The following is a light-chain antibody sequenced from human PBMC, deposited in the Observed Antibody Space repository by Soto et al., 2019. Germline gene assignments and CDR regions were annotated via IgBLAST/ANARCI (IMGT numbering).Light chain of an antibody. CDR1: QSISTY. V-gene: IGKV1-39*01. J-gene: IGKJ1*01. Sequence: DIQMTQSPSSLSASVGDRVTITCRASQSISTYLNWYQQKPGKAPNLLISAASSLVSGVPSRFRGSGSETDFTLTITSLQPEDFATYYCQQSYSAPPAFGQGTKVAIK. CDR3: QQSYSAPPA. CDR2: AAS.